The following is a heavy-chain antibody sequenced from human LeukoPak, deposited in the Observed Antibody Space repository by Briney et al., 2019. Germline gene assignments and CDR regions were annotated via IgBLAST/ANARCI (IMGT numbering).Heavy chain of an antibody. J-gene: IGHJ4*02. Sequence: GRSLRLSCAASGFTFDDYAMHWVRQAPGKGLEWVSGISWNSGSIGYADSVKGRFTISRDNAKNSLYLQMNSLRAEDMALYYCAKALLRGYCSGGSCHPFDYWGQGTLVTASS. D-gene: IGHD2-15*01. CDR1: GFTFDDYA. CDR2: ISWNSGSI. V-gene: IGHV3-9*03. CDR3: AKALLRGYCSGGSCHPFDY.